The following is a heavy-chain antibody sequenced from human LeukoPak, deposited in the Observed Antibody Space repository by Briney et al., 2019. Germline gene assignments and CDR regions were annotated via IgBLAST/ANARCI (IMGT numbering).Heavy chain of an antibody. CDR1: GGTFSSYA. V-gene: IGHV1-69*13. CDR3: AITEGLSGDYPHFDY. Sequence: SVTVSCTASGGTFSSYAISWVRQAPGQGLEWMGGIIPIFGTANYAQKFQGRVTITADESTSTAYMELSSLRSEDTAVYYCAITEGLSGDYPHFDYWGQGTLVTVSS. D-gene: IGHD4-17*01. CDR2: IIPIFGTA. J-gene: IGHJ4*02.